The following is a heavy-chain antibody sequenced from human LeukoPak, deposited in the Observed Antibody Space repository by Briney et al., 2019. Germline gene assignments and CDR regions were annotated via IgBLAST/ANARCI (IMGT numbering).Heavy chain of an antibody. V-gene: IGHV3-23*01. CDR2: IIADGGAT. Sequence: AGGSLRLSCAASGFPFNTQDMSWVRQAPGKGLEWVSSIIADGGATFYADSVRGRFTISRDNSRNTLDLQMNRLRVEDTAVYYCGKGRVSEWGQGTLVTVSS. D-gene: IGHD6-19*01. CDR1: GFPFNTQD. CDR3: GKGRVSE. J-gene: IGHJ4*02.